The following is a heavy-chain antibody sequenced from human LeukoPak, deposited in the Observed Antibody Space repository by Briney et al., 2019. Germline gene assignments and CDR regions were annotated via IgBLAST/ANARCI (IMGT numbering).Heavy chain of an antibody. CDR2: FDPEGGET. Sequence: ASVKVSCKVSGYTLTELSMHWVRQAPGKGLEWMGGFDPEGGETIYAQKFQGRVTMTEDTSTDTAYMELSSLRSEDTAVYYCATVYVAERVFDFRGQGTLVTVSS. J-gene: IGHJ4*02. D-gene: IGHD1-1*01. CDR3: ATVYVAERVFDF. V-gene: IGHV1-24*01. CDR1: GYTLTELS.